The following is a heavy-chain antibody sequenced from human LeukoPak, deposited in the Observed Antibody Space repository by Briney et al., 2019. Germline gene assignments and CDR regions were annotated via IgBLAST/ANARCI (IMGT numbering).Heavy chain of an antibody. CDR3: ARGAPGDGSFDY. D-gene: IGHD7-27*01. CDR1: GYTLTELS. J-gene: IGHJ4*02. CDR2: FDPEDGET. V-gene: IGHV1-24*01. Sequence: ASVKVSCKASGYTLTELSMHWVRQAPGKGLEWMGGFDPEDGETIYAQKFQGRVTITTDESTSTAYMELSSLRSEDTAVYYCARGAPGDGSFDYWGQGTLVTVSS.